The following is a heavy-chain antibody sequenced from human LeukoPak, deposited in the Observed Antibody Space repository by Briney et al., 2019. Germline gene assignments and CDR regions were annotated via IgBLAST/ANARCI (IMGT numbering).Heavy chain of an antibody. CDR3: ATSTADAFDI. CDR1: GGSISSGGYY. Sequence: MTSETLSLTCTVSGGSISSGGYYWSWIRQPPGKGLEWIGYIYHSGSTYYNPSLKSRVTISVDRSKNQFSLKLSSVTAADTAVYYCATSTADAFDIWGQGTMVTISS. CDR2: IYHSGST. J-gene: IGHJ3*02. D-gene: IGHD1-1*01. V-gene: IGHV4-30-2*01.